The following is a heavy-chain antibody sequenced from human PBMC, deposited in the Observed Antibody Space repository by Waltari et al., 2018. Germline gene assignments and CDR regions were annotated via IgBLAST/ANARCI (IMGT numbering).Heavy chain of an antibody. CDR1: GFMVGSNY. D-gene: IGHD3-10*01. CDR2: IYSGGIS. Sequence: EVQVVESGGGLIQPGGSLRLSCAASGFMVGSNYMSWVRQAQGKGLEWVSVIYSGGISYYVDSVKGRFTISRDNSKNTIYLEMNSLRGEDTAVYFCVGHRFGSGSYFDYWGQGTPVTVSS. J-gene: IGHJ4*02. V-gene: IGHV3-53*01. CDR3: VGHRFGSGSYFDY.